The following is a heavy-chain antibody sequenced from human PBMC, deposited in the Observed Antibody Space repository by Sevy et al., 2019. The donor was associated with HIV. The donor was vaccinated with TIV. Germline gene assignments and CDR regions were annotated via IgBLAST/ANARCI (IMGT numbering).Heavy chain of an antibody. Sequence: GASVKVSCKASGYTLIRYYMHWVRQAPGQGLEWMGVIDPRGGSTTYAQKLQGRVIMTRDTSTSTVYMELSSLRSEDTAVYYCATFSGASGVFDYWGQGTLVTVSS. CDR2: IDPRGGST. V-gene: IGHV1-46*01. CDR3: ATFSGASGVFDY. CDR1: GYTLIRYY. J-gene: IGHJ4*02. D-gene: IGHD3-16*01.